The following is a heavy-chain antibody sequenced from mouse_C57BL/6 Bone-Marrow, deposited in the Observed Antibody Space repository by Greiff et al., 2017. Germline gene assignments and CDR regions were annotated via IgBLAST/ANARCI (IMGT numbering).Heavy chain of an antibody. CDR2: IDPSDSYT. CDR1: GYTFTSYW. Sequence: QVQLQQPGAELVRPGTSVKLSCKASGYTFTSYWMHWVKQRPGQGLEWIGVIDPSDSYTNYNQKFKGKATLTVDTSSSTAYMQLSSLTSEDSAVYYCARLLRRWYFDVGCTGTTVTVSA. V-gene: IGHV1-59*01. CDR3: ARLLRRWYFDV. D-gene: IGHD1-2*01. J-gene: IGHJ1*03.